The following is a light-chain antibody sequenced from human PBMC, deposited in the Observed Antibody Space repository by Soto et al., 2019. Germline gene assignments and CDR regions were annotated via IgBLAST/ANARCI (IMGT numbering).Light chain of an antibody. J-gene: IGKJ2*01. CDR3: HQYAREPFT. CDR1: QSVLYSSNNRNY. V-gene: IGKV4-1*01. CDR2: WAS. Sequence: DIVMTQSPDSLAVSLGERATINCKSSQSVLYSSNNRNYLAWYQLKPGQPPKLLIYWASTRESGVPDRFSGSGSGTDFTLTISSLQAEDVAVYYCHQYAREPFTFGQGTKLEIK.